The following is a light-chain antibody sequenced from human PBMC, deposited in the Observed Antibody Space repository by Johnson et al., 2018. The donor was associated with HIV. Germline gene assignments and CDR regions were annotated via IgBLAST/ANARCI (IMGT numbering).Light chain of an antibody. J-gene: IGLJ1*01. Sequence: QLVLTQPPSVSAAPGQKVTISCSGSYSNIANNYVSWYQQLPGTAPKLLIYDNNKRPSGIPDRFSGSKSGTSATLGITGLQTGDEADYYCGTWDSGLSGGLYRVGPGTKVTVI. CDR2: DNN. CDR3: GTWDSGLSGGLYR. CDR1: YSNIANNY. V-gene: IGLV1-51*01.